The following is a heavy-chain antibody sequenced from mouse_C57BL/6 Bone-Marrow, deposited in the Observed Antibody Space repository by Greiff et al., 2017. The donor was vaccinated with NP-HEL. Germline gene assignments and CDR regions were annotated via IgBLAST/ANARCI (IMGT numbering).Heavy chain of an antibody. D-gene: IGHD2-3*01. CDR1: GYAFTNYL. V-gene: IGHV1-54*01. J-gene: IGHJ2*01. Sequence: QVQLQQSGAELVRPGTSVKVSCKASGYAFTNYLIEWVKQRPGQGLEWIGVINPGSGGTNYNEKFKGKATLTADKSSSTAYMQLSSLTSEDSAVYFCARGTIYDGYYHFDYWGQGTTLTVSS. CDR3: ARGTIYDGYYHFDY. CDR2: INPGSGGT.